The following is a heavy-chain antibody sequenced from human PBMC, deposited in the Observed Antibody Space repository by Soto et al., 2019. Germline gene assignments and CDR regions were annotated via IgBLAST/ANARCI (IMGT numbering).Heavy chain of an antibody. D-gene: IGHD2-15*01. J-gene: IGHJ4*02. CDR2: IYYSGST. V-gene: IGHV4-39*01. CDR3: ARHSRVVAIDY. CDR1: GGSISSSSYY. Sequence: QLQLQESGPGLVKPSETLSLTCTVSGGSISSSSYYWGWIRQPPGKGLEWIGSIYYSGSTYYNPSLKSRVTISVDTSKNQFSLKRSSVTAADTAVYYCARHSRVVAIDYWGQGTLVTVSS.